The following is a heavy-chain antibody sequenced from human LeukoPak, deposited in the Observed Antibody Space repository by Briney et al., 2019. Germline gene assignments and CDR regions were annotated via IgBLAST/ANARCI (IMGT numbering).Heavy chain of an antibody. V-gene: IGHV4-59*01. CDR2: IYYTGST. J-gene: IGHJ6*04. D-gene: IGHD3-16*01. Sequence: SETLSLTCSVSGGSISSYYWSWIRLPPGKGLEWIGYIYYTGSTNYNPSLKSRVTISVDTSKNQFSLKLSSVTAADTAVYYCARVVLWKAWGPMDVWGKGTTVTVSS. CDR3: ARVVLWKAWGPMDV. CDR1: GGSISSYY.